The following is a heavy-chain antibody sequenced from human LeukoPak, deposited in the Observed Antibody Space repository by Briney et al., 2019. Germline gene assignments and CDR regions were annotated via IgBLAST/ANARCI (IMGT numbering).Heavy chain of an antibody. V-gene: IGHV3-7*01. Sequence: PGGSLRLSCAASGFTFSSYWMSWVRQAPGKGLEWVANIKQDGSKQYYVNSVKGRFTISRGNAKNSLYLQINSLRVEDTAVYYCARGVIVAPGTDYWGQGTLVIVSS. J-gene: IGHJ4*02. CDR2: IKQDGSKQ. CDR1: GFTFSSYW. D-gene: IGHD6-13*01. CDR3: ARGVIVAPGTDY.